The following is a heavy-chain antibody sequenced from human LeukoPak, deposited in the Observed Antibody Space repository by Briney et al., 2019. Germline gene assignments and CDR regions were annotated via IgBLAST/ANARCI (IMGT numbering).Heavy chain of an antibody. D-gene: IGHD6-19*01. V-gene: IGHV1-2*02. CDR2: INPNSGGP. CDR3: ARGRYSSGSNWFDP. Sequence: ASVKVSCKGSGYTFTGYYMHWVRQAPGPGLEWMGWINPNSGGPNYAQKFQGRVTMTRDTSISTAYMELSRLRSDDTAVYYCARGRYSSGSNWFDPWGQGTLVTVSS. J-gene: IGHJ5*02. CDR1: GYTFTGYY.